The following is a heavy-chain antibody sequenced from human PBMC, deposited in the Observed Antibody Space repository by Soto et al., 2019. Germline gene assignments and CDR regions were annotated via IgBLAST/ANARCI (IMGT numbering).Heavy chain of an antibody. J-gene: IGHJ6*02. D-gene: IGHD1-26*01. V-gene: IGHV1-24*01. CDR2: FDPEDGET. CDR3: ATRSGYSGSYYRDYYYGMDV. CDR1: GYTLTELS. Sequence: ASVKVSCKVSGYTLTELSMHWVRQAPGKGLEWMGGFDPEDGETIYAQKFQGRVTMTEDTSTDTAYMELSSLRSEDTAVYYCATRSGYSGSYYRDYYYGMDVWGQGTTVTVSS.